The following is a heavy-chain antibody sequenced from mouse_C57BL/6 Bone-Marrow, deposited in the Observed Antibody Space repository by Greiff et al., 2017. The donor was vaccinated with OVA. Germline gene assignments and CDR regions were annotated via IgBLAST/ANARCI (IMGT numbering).Heavy chain of an antibody. J-gene: IGHJ3*01. V-gene: IGHV5-6*02. CDR1: GFTFSSYG. D-gene: IGHD2-5*01. CDR3: ARLRYSNYVAY. Sequence: DVKLVESGGDLVKPGGSLKLSCAASGFTFSSYGMSWVRQTPDKRLEWVATISSGGSYTYYPDSVKGRFTISRDNAKNTLYLQMSSLKSEDTAMYYCARLRYSNYVAYWGQGTLVTVSA. CDR2: ISSGGSYT.